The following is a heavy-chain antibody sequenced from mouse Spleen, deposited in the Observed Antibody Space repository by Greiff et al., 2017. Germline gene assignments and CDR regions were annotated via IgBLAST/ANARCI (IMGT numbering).Heavy chain of an antibody. V-gene: IGHV1-26*01. CDR3: ARRKITPYWYCDV. D-gene: IGHD2-4*01. Sequence: EVQLQQSGPELVKPGASVKISCKASGYTFTDYYMNWVKQSHGKSLEWIGDINPNNGGTSYNQKFKGKATLTVDKSSSTAYMELRSLTSEDSAVYYCARRKITPYWYCDVWGTGTTVTVSS. CDR1: GYTFTDYY. CDR2: INPNNGGT. J-gene: IGHJ1*03.